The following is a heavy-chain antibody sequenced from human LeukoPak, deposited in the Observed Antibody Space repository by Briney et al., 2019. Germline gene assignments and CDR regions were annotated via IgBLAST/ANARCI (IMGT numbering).Heavy chain of an antibody. CDR1: GGSFSGYY. D-gene: IGHD3-16*02. CDR2: INHSGST. Sequence: SETLSLTCAVYGGSFSGYYWSWIRQPPGKGLEWIGEINHSGSTNYNPSLKSRVTVSVDTSQNEFSLKLTSVTAADTAVYYCAREERPEEPPHYVWGTYRYPTSNWFDPWGQGTLVTVSS. V-gene: IGHV4-34*01. CDR3: AREERPEEPPHYVWGTYRYPTSNWFDP. J-gene: IGHJ5*02.